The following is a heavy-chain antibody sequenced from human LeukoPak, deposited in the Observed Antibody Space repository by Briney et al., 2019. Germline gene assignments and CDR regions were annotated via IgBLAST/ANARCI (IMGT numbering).Heavy chain of an antibody. CDR2: ISYDGSNK. D-gene: IGHD3-3*01. CDR3: AKDYRPHDFWSGLVDY. V-gene: IGHV3-30*18. CDR1: GFTFSNYG. J-gene: IGHJ4*02. Sequence: PTGGSLRLSCAASGFTFSNYGMHWVRQAPGKGLGWVTLISYDGSNKYYADSVKGRFTISRDNSKNTLYLQMNSLRAEDTAVYYCAKDYRPHDFWSGLVDYWGQGTLVTVSS.